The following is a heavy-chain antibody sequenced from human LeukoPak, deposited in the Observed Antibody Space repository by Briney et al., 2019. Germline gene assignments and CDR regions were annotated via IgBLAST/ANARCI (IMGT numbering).Heavy chain of an antibody. D-gene: IGHD6-13*01. J-gene: IGHJ4*02. Sequence: ASVKVSCKASGYTFTGYYMHWVRQAPGQGLEWMGWINPNSGGTNYAQKFQGRVTMTRDTSISTACMELSRLRSDDTAVYYCARARRGSSSWYVNYWGQGTLVTVSS. CDR3: ARARRGSSSWYVNY. CDR2: INPNSGGT. CDR1: GYTFTGYY. V-gene: IGHV1-2*02.